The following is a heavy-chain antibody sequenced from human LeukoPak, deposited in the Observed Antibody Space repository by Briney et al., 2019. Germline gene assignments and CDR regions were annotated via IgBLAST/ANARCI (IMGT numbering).Heavy chain of an antibody. Sequence: ASVKVSCKASGGTFSSHAVSWVRQAPGQGLEWMGRIIPIFGTANYAQKFQGRVTITTDESTSTAYMELSSLRSEDTAVYYCARGRTYYYDSSGYGAFDIWGQGTMVTVSS. CDR1: GGTFSSHA. J-gene: IGHJ3*02. CDR2: IIPIFGTA. D-gene: IGHD3-22*01. V-gene: IGHV1-69*05. CDR3: ARGRTYYYDSSGYGAFDI.